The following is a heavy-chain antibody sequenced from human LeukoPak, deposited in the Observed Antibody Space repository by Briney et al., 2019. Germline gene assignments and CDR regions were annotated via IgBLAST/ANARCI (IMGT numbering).Heavy chain of an antibody. CDR2: IDWDDDK. Sequence: SGPTLVNPTQTLTLTCTFSGFSLSTSGMRVSWIRQPPGKALEWLARIDWDDDKFYSTSLKTRLTISKDTSKNQVVLTMTNMDPVDTATYYCARMIIVAGYFDYWGQGTLVTVSS. CDR1: GFSLSTSGMR. J-gene: IGHJ4*02. D-gene: IGHD5-12*01. CDR3: ARMIIVAGYFDY. V-gene: IGHV2-70*04.